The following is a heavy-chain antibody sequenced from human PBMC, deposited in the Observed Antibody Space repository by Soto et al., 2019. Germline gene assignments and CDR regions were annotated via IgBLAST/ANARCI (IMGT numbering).Heavy chain of an antibody. D-gene: IGHD4-17*01. CDR3: ARVGYGDYDDGKYYFDY. J-gene: IGHJ4*02. Sequence: SETLSLTCTVSGGSISRGGYYWSWIRQHPGKGLEWIGYIYYSGSTYYNPSLKSRVNISVDTSKNQFSLKLSSVTAADTAVYYCARVGYGDYDDGKYYFDYWGQGTLVTVSS. V-gene: IGHV4-31*03. CDR2: IYYSGST. CDR1: GGSISRGGYY.